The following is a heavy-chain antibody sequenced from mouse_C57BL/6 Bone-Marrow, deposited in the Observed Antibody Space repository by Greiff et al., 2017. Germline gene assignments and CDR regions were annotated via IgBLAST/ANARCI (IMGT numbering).Heavy chain of an antibody. CDR1: GYTFTSYW. D-gene: IGHD3-2*02. J-gene: IGHJ4*01. CDR3: AREDSSGDLDYAMDY. Sequence: QVQLQQPGAELVKPGASVKMSCKASGYTFTSYWITWVKQRPGQGLEWIGDIYPGSGSTNYNEKFKSKATLTVDTSSSTAYMQLSSLTSEDSAVYYCAREDSSGDLDYAMDYWGQGTSATVSS. V-gene: IGHV1-55*01. CDR2: IYPGSGST.